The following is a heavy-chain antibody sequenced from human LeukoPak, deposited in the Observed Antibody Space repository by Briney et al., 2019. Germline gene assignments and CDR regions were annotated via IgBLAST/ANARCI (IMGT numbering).Heavy chain of an antibody. CDR1: GGSISDYY. D-gene: IGHD2-21*01. CDR3: ARHWLEATKSYSYLFDP. CDR2: IYRGGTI. V-gene: IGHV4-4*09. Sequence: SETLSLTCSVSGGSISDYYWSWIRLPPGKGLEWIGYIYRGGTINYNPSLKSRVTMSLDTSKNQISLMLNSVTAADTAVYYCARHWLEATKSYSYLFDPWGQGTLITVSS. J-gene: IGHJ5*02.